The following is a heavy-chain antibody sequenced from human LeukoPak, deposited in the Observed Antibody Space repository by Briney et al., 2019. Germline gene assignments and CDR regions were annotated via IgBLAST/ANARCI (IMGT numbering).Heavy chain of an antibody. CDR3: AKDSMTTVTYCDY. D-gene: IGHD4-17*01. Sequence: GGSLRLSCAASGFTFDDYAMHWVRQAPGKGLEWVSGISWNSGSIGYADSVKGRFTISRDNAKNSLYLQMNSLRAEDTALYYCAKDSMTTVTYCDYWGQGTLVTVSS. CDR1: GFTFDDYA. J-gene: IGHJ4*02. V-gene: IGHV3-9*01. CDR2: ISWNSGSI.